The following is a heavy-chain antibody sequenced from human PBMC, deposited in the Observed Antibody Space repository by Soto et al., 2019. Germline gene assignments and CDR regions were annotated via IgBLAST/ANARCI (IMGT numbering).Heavy chain of an antibody. CDR2: IYHSGST. D-gene: IGHD6-19*01. V-gene: IGHV4-4*02. J-gene: IGHJ6*02. Sequence: ASETLSLTCAVSGGSISSSNWWSWVRQPPGKGLEWIGEIYHSGSTNYNPSLKSRVTISVDKSKNQFSLKLSSVTAADTAVYYCAYSSGFYYYGMDVWGQGTTVTVSS. CDR3: AYSSGFYYYGMDV. CDR1: GGSISSSNW.